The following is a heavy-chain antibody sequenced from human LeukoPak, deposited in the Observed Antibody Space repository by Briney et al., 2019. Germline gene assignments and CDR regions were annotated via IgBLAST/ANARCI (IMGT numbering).Heavy chain of an antibody. Sequence: GGSLRLSCAASGFTFSSYSMNWVRQAPGKGLEWVSSISSSSSTIYYADSVKGRFTISRDNAKNSLYLQMNSLRAEDTAVYYCARYYYDSSGYYHNDYWGQGTLVTVSS. CDR1: GFTFSSYS. CDR2: ISSSSSTI. D-gene: IGHD3-22*01. CDR3: ARYYYDSSGYYHNDY. J-gene: IGHJ4*02. V-gene: IGHV3-48*01.